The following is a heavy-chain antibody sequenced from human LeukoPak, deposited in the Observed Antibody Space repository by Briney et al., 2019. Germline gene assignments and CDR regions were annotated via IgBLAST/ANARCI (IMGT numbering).Heavy chain of an antibody. D-gene: IGHD2-21*01. CDR3: ARDVGYSSYYYGMDV. J-gene: IGHJ6*02. CDR2: INHSGST. CDR1: GGSFSGYY. V-gene: IGHV4-34*01. Sequence: SETLSLTCAVYGGSFSGYYWSWIRQPPGKGLEWIGEINHSGSTNYNPSLKSRVTISVDTSKNQFSLKLSSVTAADTAVYYCARDVGYSSYYYGMDVWGQGTTVTVSS.